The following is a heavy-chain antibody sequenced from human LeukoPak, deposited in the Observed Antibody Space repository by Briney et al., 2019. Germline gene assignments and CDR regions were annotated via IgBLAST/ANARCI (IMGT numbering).Heavy chain of an antibody. Sequence: ASVKVSCKASGGTFSSYAISWVRQAPGQGLDWMGRIIPIFGTANYAQKFQGRVTITTDESTSTAYMELSSLRSEDTAVYYCAISNWDRTLLDYLGQGTLVTVSS. D-gene: IGHD7-27*01. V-gene: IGHV1-69*05. CDR1: GGTFSSYA. J-gene: IGHJ4*02. CDR3: AISNWDRTLLDY. CDR2: IIPIFGTA.